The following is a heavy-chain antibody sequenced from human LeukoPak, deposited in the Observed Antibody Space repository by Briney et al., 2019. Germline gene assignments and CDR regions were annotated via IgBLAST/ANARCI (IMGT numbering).Heavy chain of an antibody. CDR1: EYTFTGYY. CDR3: ARDLDDYGDYVSSYYYYYYMDV. J-gene: IGHJ6*03. CDR2: INPNSGGT. V-gene: IGHV1-2*02. Sequence: ASVKGSCKASEYTFTGYYMHWVRQAPGQGLEWMGWINPNSGGTNYAQKFQGRVTMTRDTSISTAYMELSRLRSDDTAVYYCARDLDDYGDYVSSYYYYYYMDVWGERSTVTVSS. D-gene: IGHD4-17*01.